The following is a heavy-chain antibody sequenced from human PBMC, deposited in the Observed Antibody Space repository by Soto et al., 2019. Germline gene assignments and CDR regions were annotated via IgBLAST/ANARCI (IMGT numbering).Heavy chain of an antibody. CDR1: GGSINSYY. CDR2: VYYTGDT. J-gene: IGHJ3*01. CDR3: ARLGASRTLV. D-gene: IGHD7-27*01. Sequence: SATLSLTCNVSGGSINSYYWSWIRQSPGKGLEWIGYVYYTGDTNYNPSLKSRVTISVDPSKSQFSLKLNSVTAADTAVYFCARLGASRTLVWGQGTMVTVSS. V-gene: IGHV4-59*01.